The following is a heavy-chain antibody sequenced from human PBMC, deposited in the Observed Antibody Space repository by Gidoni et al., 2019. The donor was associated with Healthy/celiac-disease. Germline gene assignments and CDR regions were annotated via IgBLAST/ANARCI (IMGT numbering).Heavy chain of an antibody. CDR3: AKVQNYDFWSGSRTYGMDV. V-gene: IGHV3-23*01. D-gene: IGHD3-3*01. Sequence: EVQLLESGGGLVQPGGSLRLSCSASGLTFISYALSWVRQAPGKGLEWGSAISGSGGSTYYADAVKGRFTISRDNSKNTLYLQMNSLRAEDTAVYYCAKVQNYDFWSGSRTYGMDVWGQGTTVTVSS. CDR1: GLTFISYA. CDR2: ISGSGGST. J-gene: IGHJ6*02.